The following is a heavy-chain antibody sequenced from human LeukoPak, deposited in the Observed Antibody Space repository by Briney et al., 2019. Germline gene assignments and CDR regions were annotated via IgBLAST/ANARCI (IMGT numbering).Heavy chain of an antibody. Sequence: SETLSLTCAVYGGSFSDYYWSWIRQPPGKGLEWIGEINHSGSTNYNPSLKSRVTISVDTSKNQFSLNLSFVTAADTAVYYCARGRNVFRYWGQGTLVTVSS. CDR1: GGSFSDYY. CDR2: INHSGST. J-gene: IGHJ4*02. CDR3: ARGRNVFRY. D-gene: IGHD1-14*01. V-gene: IGHV4-34*01.